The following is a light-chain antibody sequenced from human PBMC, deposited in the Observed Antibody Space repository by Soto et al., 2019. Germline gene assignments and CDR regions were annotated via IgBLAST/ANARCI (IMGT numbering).Light chain of an antibody. CDR2: GAS. J-gene: IGKJ2*01. V-gene: IGKV3-15*01. CDR1: QSVSSD. Sequence: EIVMTQSPATLSVSPGERATLSCRASQSVSSDLAWYQQKPGQAPRLLIYGASTRATGIPVRFSGSGSGTEFTLTISSLQSEDFAVYYCQQYNNWPPAYTFGQGTKLEI. CDR3: QQYNNWPPAYT.